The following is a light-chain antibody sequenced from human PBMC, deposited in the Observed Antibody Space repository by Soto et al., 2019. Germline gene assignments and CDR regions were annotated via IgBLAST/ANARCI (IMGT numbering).Light chain of an antibody. Sequence: IQITQSPSTLCASVGDRVTITCRASQSISSYLAWYQQKPGKVPKLLIYAASTLQSGVPSRFSGSGSGTDFTLTISSLQPEDVATYYCQKYNSDPRTFGQGTKVDIK. V-gene: IGKV1-27*01. CDR1: QSISSY. CDR2: AAS. J-gene: IGKJ1*01. CDR3: QKYNSDPRT.